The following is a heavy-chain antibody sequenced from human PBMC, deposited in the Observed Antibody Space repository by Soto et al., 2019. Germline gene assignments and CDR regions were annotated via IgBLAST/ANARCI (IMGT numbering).Heavy chain of an antibody. J-gene: IGHJ6*03. CDR3: ATGIASGNYYYYIDV. Sequence: SETLSLTCAVSSGSISSSNWWSWVRQPPGKGLEWIGEIYHSGSTNYNPSLKSRVTISVDKSKNQFSLKLSSVTAADTAVYYCATGIASGNYYYYIDVWGKGTTVTVSS. CDR1: SGSISSSNW. CDR2: IYHSGST. V-gene: IGHV4-4*02. D-gene: IGHD6-13*01.